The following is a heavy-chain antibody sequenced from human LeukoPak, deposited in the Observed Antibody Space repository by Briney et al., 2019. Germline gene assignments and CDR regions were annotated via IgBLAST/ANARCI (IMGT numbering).Heavy chain of an antibody. CDR1: GFTFSSYI. V-gene: IGHV3-48*01. J-gene: IGHJ4*02. D-gene: IGHD3-10*01. CDR2: ISSSSSTI. CDR3: ATVSSGIWWNFDY. Sequence: SGGSLRLSCAASGFTFSSYIMNWVRQAPGKMLEWVSYISSSSSTIYYAHSVKGRFTSSIDNAKNSVYLQTNILRADETAVCYCATVSSGIWWNFDYWGQGTLVTVSS.